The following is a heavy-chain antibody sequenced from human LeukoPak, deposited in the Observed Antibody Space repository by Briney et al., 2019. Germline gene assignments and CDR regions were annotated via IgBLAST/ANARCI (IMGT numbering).Heavy chain of an antibody. Sequence: GGSLRLSCAASGFTVSSNYMSWVRQAPGKGLEWVSIIYSGGSTFYADSVKGRFTISRDNSKNTLYLQMNSLRAEDTAVYYCARDGDYARYYFDYWGQGTLVTVSS. J-gene: IGHJ4*02. CDR3: ARDGDYARYYFDY. CDR2: IYSGGST. D-gene: IGHD4-17*01. CDR1: GFTVSSNY. V-gene: IGHV3-53*01.